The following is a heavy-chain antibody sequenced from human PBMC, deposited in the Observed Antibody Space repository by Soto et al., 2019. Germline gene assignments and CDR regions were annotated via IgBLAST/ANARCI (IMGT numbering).Heavy chain of an antibody. CDR1: GGSISSSSYY. D-gene: IGHD2-15*01. V-gene: IGHV4-39*01. J-gene: IGHJ4*02. CDR3: ARHTPAISISDH. Sequence: SETLSHTCTVSGGSISSSSYYWGWIRQPPGKGLEWIGSIYYSGSTYYNPSLKSRVTISVDTSKNQLSLKLSSVTAADTAVYYCARHTPAISISDHWGQGTLVTV. CDR2: IYYSGST.